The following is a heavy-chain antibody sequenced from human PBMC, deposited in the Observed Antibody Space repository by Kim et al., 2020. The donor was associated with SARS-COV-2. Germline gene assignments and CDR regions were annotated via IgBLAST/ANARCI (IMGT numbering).Heavy chain of an antibody. CDR1: GFTFDDYA. CDR2: ISRDGGEI. D-gene: IGHD6-19*01. Sequence: GGSLRLSCAASGFTFDDYAIQWVRQVPGKGLEWVSLISRDGGEIKYADSVKGRFTISRDNSKKSVYLQMNSLGSEDTALYYCVRGQQWLKKNWGQGTQVTFSA. V-gene: IGHV3-43*02. CDR3: VRGQQWLKKN. J-gene: IGHJ4*02.